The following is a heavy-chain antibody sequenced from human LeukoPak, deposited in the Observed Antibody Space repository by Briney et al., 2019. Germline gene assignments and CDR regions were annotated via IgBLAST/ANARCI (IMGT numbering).Heavy chain of an antibody. D-gene: IGHD3-22*01. Sequence: GGSLRLSCAASGFTFDDYGMSWVRQAPGKGLEWGSGINCNGGSTGYAYSVKGRFTISRDNAKNSLYLQRNSLRAEDTALYYCARGPLQTIPTSKIVVYYYPFDYWGQGTLVTVSS. V-gene: IGHV3-20*04. CDR3: ARGPLQTIPTSKIVVYYYPFDY. CDR1: GFTFDDYG. J-gene: IGHJ4*02. CDR2: INCNGGST.